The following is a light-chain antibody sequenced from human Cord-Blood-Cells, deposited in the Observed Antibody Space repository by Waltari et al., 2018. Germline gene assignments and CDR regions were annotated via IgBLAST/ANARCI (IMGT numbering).Light chain of an antibody. CDR1: SSDVGVYNY. CDR3: SSYTSSSTLV. Sequence: QSALTQPASVSGSPGQSITISCTGTSSDVGVYNYVSWNQQHPGKAPKLMIYDVSNRPSGVSNRFSGSKSGNTASLTISGLQAEDEADYYCSSYTSSSTLVFGTGTKVTVL. J-gene: IGLJ1*01. CDR2: DVS. V-gene: IGLV2-14*01.